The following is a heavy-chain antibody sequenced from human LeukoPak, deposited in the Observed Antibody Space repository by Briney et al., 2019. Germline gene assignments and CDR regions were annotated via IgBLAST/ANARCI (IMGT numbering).Heavy chain of an antibody. Sequence: GGSLRLSCAASGFTFSTYNMNWGRQAPGKGLELVSSITGSSNYIYYADSVKGRFTISRDNAKNTLYLQMNSLRAEDTAVYFCARHYQLDYWGQGTLVTVSS. CDR1: GFTFSTYN. CDR2: ITGSSNYI. V-gene: IGHV3-21*01. CDR3: ARHYQLDY. D-gene: IGHD1-1*01. J-gene: IGHJ4*02.